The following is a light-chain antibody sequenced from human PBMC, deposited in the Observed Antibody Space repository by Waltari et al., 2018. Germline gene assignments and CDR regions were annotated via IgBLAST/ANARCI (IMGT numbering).Light chain of an antibody. J-gene: IGKJ5*01. CDR1: QDVSNY. CDR3: QQANSFPFT. CDR2: GAS. V-gene: IGKV1D-12*01. Sequence: DTQMTQSPSSVSASVGDRVTMSCQTSQDVSNYLAWYQQKPGKAPKLLIYGASTLESGVPSRFSGSGSGTEFTLAISSLQPDDFATYYCQQANSFPFTFGQGTRLEI.